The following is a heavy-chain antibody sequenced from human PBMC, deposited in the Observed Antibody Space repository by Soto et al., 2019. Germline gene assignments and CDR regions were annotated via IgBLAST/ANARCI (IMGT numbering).Heavy chain of an antibody. Sequence: SETLSLTCAVYGGSFSGYYWSWIRQPPGKGLEWIGEINHSGSTNYNPSLKSRVTISVDTSKNQFSLKLSSVTAEDTAVYYCAILGMDVWGQGTTGTVSS. V-gene: IGHV4-34*01. CDR1: GGSFSGYY. CDR3: AILGMDV. CDR2: INHSGST. J-gene: IGHJ6*02.